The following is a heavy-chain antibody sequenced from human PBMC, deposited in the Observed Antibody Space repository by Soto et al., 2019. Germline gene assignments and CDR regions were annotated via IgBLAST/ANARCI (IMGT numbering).Heavy chain of an antibody. Sequence: SETLSLTCAVYGGSFSGYYWSWIRQPPGKGLEWIGEINHSGSTNYNPSLKSRVTISVDTSKNQFSLKLSSVTAADTAVYYCARGLGYDSSGYYHAFDYWGQGTLVTVSS. J-gene: IGHJ4*02. CDR2: INHSGST. D-gene: IGHD3-22*01. CDR1: GGSFSGYY. V-gene: IGHV4-34*01. CDR3: ARGLGYDSSGYYHAFDY.